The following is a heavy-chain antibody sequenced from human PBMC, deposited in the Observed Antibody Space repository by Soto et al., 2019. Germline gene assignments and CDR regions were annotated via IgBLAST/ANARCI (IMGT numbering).Heavy chain of an antibody. V-gene: IGHV1-69*13. Sequence: SVKVSCKASGGTFSSYAIGWVRQAPGQGLEWMGGIIPIFGTANYAQKFQGRVTITADEPTSTAYMELSSLRSEDTAVYYCASGEFGITMIVVVRGEPRTIKRWAFDIWGQGTMVTVSS. J-gene: IGHJ3*02. CDR2: IIPIFGTA. CDR3: ASGEFGITMIVVVRGEPRTIKRWAFDI. CDR1: GGTFSSYA. D-gene: IGHD3-22*01.